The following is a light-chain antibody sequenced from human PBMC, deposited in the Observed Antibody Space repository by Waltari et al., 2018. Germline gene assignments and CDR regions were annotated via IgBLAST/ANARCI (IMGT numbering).Light chain of an antibody. V-gene: IGLV2-14*03. CDR1: SSDVGGYDF. CDR2: DFS. Sequence: QSALTQPASVSGSPGQSITISCTGSSSDVGGYDFVSWYQQHPDKAPKLMIYDFSSRPSGVSNRFSGSKSGNTASLTISGLQAEDEADYYCSSYTTTSTPVFGGGTKLTVL. J-gene: IGLJ3*02. CDR3: SSYTTTSTPV.